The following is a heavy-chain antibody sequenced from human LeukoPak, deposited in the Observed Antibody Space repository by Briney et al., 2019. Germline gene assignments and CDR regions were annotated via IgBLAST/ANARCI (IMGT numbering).Heavy chain of an antibody. V-gene: IGHV3-48*01. CDR2: INRYTTTT. J-gene: IGHJ4*02. CDR1: GFSFSSYS. Sequence: PVGSLRLSCAASGFSFSSYSMNWVRQAPGKGLEWVAYINRYTTTTYYADPVKGRFTISRDNAKNSLYLQMNSLRVEDTAVYFCTRDPQALDFWGQGTLVTVSS. CDR3: TRDPQALDF.